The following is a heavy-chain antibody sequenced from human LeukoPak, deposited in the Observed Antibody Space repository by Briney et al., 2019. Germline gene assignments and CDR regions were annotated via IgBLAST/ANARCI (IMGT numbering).Heavy chain of an antibody. CDR2: ISGRGGST. Sequence: GGSLRLSCAASGFTFRSYAMSWVRQAPGKGLEWVSGISGRGGSTNYEDSVKGRFTISRDNSKNTLYLQINSLRAEDTAVYYCARSRDYGDNYYYGMDVWGQGTTVTVSS. D-gene: IGHD4-17*01. CDR1: GFTFRSYA. J-gene: IGHJ6*02. CDR3: ARSRDYGDNYYYGMDV. V-gene: IGHV3-23*01.